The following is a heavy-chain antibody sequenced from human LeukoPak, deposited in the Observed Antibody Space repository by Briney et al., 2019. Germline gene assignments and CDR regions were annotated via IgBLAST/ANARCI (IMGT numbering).Heavy chain of an antibody. CDR1: GFTFSSYS. CDR2: ISSSSSYI. J-gene: IGHJ4*02. Sequence: GGSLRLSCAASGFTFSSYSMNWVRQAPGKGLEWVSSISSSSSYIYYADSVKGRFTISRDNAKNSLYLQMNSLRTEDTAVYYCARGPAGSPYCSSTSCYFCWGQGTLVTVSS. V-gene: IGHV3-21*01. D-gene: IGHD2-2*01. CDR3: ARGPAGSPYCSSTSCYFC.